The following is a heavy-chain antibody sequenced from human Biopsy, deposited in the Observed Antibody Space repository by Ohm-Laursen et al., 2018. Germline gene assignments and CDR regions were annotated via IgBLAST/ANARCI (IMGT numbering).Heavy chain of an antibody. V-gene: IGHV1-69*04. CDR2: IIPILHVP. Sequence: ASVKVSCKASGGTFSKYGISWVRQAPGQGLEWMGRIIPILHVPTYAQSFQGRVTFSADKSTSTAYMELSGLRSEDTAVYYCASLEDRTFDKWGQGTLVTVSS. CDR3: ASLEDRTFDK. CDR1: GGTFSKYG. J-gene: IGHJ4*02.